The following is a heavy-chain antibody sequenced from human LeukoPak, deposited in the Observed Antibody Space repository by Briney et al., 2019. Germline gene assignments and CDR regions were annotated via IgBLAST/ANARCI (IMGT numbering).Heavy chain of an antibody. CDR3: ARGLPIGWFGRKTYYFDY. CDR1: GVSISSYY. CDR2: INHSGST. J-gene: IGHJ4*02. V-gene: IGHV4-34*01. D-gene: IGHD3-10*01. Sequence: SETLSLTCTVSGVSISSYYWSWIRQPPGKGLEWIGEINHSGSTNYNPSLKSRVTISVGTSKNQFSLKLSSVTAADTAVYYCARGLPIGWFGRKTYYFDYWGQGTLVTVSS.